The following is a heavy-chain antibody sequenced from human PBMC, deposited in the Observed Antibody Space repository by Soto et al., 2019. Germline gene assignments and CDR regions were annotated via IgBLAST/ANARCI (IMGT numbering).Heavy chain of an antibody. CDR3: ARETGVVVIVKGEFEF. CDR2: ISGNTGKT. V-gene: IGHV1-18*04. CDR1: GYTFSRFS. D-gene: IGHD2-15*01. Sequence: VQLVQSGAEVKKPGASVKVSCKASGYTFSRFSISWVRQAPGQGLEWMGWISGNTGKTHYAQKLQDRVTMTADTSTNAAHMELRSLRSDDTAVYYCARETGVVVIVKGEFEFWGQGTLVTVSS. J-gene: IGHJ4*02.